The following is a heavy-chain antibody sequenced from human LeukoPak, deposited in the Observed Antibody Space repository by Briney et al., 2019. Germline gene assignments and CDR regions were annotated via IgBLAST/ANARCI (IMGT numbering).Heavy chain of an antibody. V-gene: IGHV3-30-3*01. CDR3: ARGRKARVISDAFDI. Sequence: GGSLRLSCAASGFTFSSYAMHWVRQAPGKGLEWVAVISYGGSNKYYADSVKGRFTISRDNSKNTLYLQMNSLRAEDTAVYYCARGRKARVISDAFDIWGQGTMVTVSS. J-gene: IGHJ3*02. CDR1: GFTFSSYA. D-gene: IGHD3-22*01. CDR2: ISYGGSNK.